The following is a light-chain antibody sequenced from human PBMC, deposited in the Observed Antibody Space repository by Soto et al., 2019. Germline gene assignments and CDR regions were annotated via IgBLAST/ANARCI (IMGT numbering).Light chain of an antibody. J-gene: IGKJ2*01. V-gene: IGKV3-15*01. CDR2: GAS. CDR3: QQYNNWPPYT. CDR1: QSISSN. Sequence: EMVMTQSPATLSLSPGERATLSCRASQSISSNLAWYQQKPGQAPRLLIYGASTRATGIPARFSGSGSGTDFTLTISSLQSEDFALYYCQQYNNWPPYTFGQGTKLEIK.